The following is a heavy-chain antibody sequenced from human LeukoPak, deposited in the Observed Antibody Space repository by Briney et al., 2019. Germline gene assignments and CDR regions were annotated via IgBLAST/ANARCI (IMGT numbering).Heavy chain of an antibody. CDR1: GGTFSSYA. V-gene: IGHV1-2*02. CDR3: ARDWTDKGSGYYYYYMDV. D-gene: IGHD3/OR15-3a*01. J-gene: IGHJ6*03. Sequence: ASVKVSCKASGGTFSSYAISWVRQAPGQGLEWMGWINPNSGGTNYAQKFQGRVTMTRDTSISTAYMELSRLRSDDTAVYYCARDWTDKGSGYYYYYMDVWGKGTTVTVSS. CDR2: INPNSGGT.